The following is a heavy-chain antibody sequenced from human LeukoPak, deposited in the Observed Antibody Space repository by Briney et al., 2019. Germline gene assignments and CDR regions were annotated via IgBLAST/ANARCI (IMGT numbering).Heavy chain of an antibody. J-gene: IGHJ4*02. CDR2: LSGSGSNT. V-gene: IGHV3-23*01. CDR1: GFTFSSYA. Sequence: PGGSLRLSCAASGFTFSSYAMSWVRQAPGKGLDWVSALSGSGSNTYYADSVKGRFTISRDNSKNTLYLQMNSLRAEDTAVYYCAKDRRPTTVVTYPSDWGQGTLVTVSS. CDR3: AKDRRPTTVVTYPSD. D-gene: IGHD4-11*01.